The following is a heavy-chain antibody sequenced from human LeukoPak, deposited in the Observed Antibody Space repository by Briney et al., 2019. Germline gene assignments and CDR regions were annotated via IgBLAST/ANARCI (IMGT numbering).Heavy chain of an antibody. CDR2: IRTKGYGGTT. D-gene: IGHD3-10*01. CDR1: GFTFGDHA. Sequence: GGSLRLSCLGSGFTFGDHAMSWFRQAPGKGLEWVGFIRTKGYGGTTEYAASVKGRFTISRDDSKSIAYLQMNSLKTEDTAVYYCTRDFGTGSRYMDVWGKGTTVTVSS. CDR3: TRDFGTGSRYMDV. J-gene: IGHJ6*03. V-gene: IGHV3-49*03.